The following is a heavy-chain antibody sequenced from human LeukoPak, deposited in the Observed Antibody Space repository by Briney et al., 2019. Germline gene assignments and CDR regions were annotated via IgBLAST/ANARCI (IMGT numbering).Heavy chain of an antibody. V-gene: IGHV4-59*08. CDR1: GDSITSDY. CDR3: ARLDCISNTCYNY. J-gene: IGHJ4*02. CDR2: INYSGNS. Sequence: SETLSLTCIVSGDSITSDYWSWIRQSPGKGLEWIGYINYSGNSEYNPSLKSRVTISVDRSKKQDSLKMTSVTAADTAVYYCARLDCISNTCYNYWALGALVTVSS. D-gene: IGHD2-21*01.